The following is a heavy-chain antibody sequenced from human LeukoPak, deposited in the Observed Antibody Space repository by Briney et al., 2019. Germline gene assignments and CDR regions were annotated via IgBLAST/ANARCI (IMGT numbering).Heavy chain of an antibody. Sequence: PGGPLRLSCAASGFTFSNYGMHWVRQVPGKGLEWVAAIWFDGIRKYYADSVKGRLTISRDNSKNTLYLQMNSLRAEDTAVYYCARDLEDSSPFGAFDMWGQGTMVTVSS. CDR2: IWFDGIRK. J-gene: IGHJ3*02. D-gene: IGHD3-22*01. V-gene: IGHV3-33*01. CDR3: ARDLEDSSPFGAFDM. CDR1: GFTFSNYG.